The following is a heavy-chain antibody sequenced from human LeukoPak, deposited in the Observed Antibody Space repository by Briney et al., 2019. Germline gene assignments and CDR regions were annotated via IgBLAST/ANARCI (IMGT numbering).Heavy chain of an antibody. CDR3: VKFNYYDTDGYPY. Sequence: ASVKVSCKASGYTFTSYYIHWVRQAPGRGLEWMGIFNPSGASTTYAQKFQGRVAMTRDTSTSTVYMELSSLRSEDTAVYYCVKFNYYDTDGYPYWGPGTMVTVSS. V-gene: IGHV1-46*01. CDR2: FNPSGAST. J-gene: IGHJ4*02. D-gene: IGHD3-22*01. CDR1: GYTFTSYY.